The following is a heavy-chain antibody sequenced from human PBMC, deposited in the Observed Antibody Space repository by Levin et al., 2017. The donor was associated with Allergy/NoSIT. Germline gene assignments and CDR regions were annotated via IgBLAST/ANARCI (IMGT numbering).Heavy chain of an antibody. J-gene: IGHJ4*02. V-gene: IGHV5-51*01. CDR1: GYSFTSYW. CDR2: IYPGDSDT. CDR3: ARGFQGYDSSGYYYYFDY. D-gene: IGHD3-22*01. Sequence: HGESLKISCKGSGYSFTSYWIGWVRQMPGKGLEWMGIIYPGDSDTRYSPSFQGQVTISADKSISTAYLQWSSLKASDTAMYYCARGFQGYDSSGYYYYFDYWGQGTLVTVSS.